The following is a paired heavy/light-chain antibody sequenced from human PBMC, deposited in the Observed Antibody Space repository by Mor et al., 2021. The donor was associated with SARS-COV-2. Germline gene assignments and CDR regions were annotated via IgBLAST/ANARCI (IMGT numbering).Light chain of an antibody. CDR1: QDIRND. Sequence: AIQMTQSPSSLSASVGDRVTITCRASQDIRNDLGWYQQEPGKAPKLLIYAASSLQSGVPSRFSGSGSGTDFTLTISSLQPEDFATYYCLQDYNYPYTFGQGTKLQIK. CDR2: AAS. CDR3: LQDYNYPYT. J-gene: IGKJ2*01. V-gene: IGKV1-6*01.
Heavy chain of an antibody. CDR3: SRRISGSRGAFDS. CDR2: IYYTGIT. D-gene: IGHD1-26*01. CDR1: GGSITSSDSY. J-gene: IGHJ4*02. Sequence: QLQLQESGPGLVKPSETLSLTCTVSGGSITSSDSYWGWLRQPPGKELEWIGIIYYTGITYYNPSLKSRLTISLDTSKSQFSLTLNSMTAADTAVYYCSRRISGSRGAFDSWGQGTLVTVSS. V-gene: IGHV4-39*01.